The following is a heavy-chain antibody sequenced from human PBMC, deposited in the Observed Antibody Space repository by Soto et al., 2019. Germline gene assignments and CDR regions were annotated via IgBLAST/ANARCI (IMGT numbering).Heavy chain of an antibody. CDR2: ISSSSSYI. V-gene: IGHV3-21*01. CDR3: ARNEAGDYGMDV. D-gene: IGHD3-10*01. CDR1: GFTFSSYS. J-gene: IGHJ6*02. Sequence: EVQLVESGGGLVKPGGSLRLSCAASGFTFSSYSMNWVRQAPGKGLEWVSSISSSSSYIYYADSVKGRFTISRDNAKNSLYLQMNSLRAEDTAVYYCARNEAGDYGMDVWGQGTTVTVSS.